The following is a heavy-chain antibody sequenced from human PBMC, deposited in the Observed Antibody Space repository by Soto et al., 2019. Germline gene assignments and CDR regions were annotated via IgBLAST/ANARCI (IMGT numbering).Heavy chain of an antibody. J-gene: IGHJ6*02. D-gene: IGHD3-10*01. V-gene: IGHV1-18*01. CDR3: TTDWWFGEYYYYYGMDV. CDR1: GYPFTHYG. CDR2: ISPYNGNT. Sequence: ASVKVSCKSSGYPFTHYGITWVRQAPGQGLEWMGWISPYNGNTNYGQTLQGRVTLTTDTSTSTVYMELNSLKTEDTAVYYCTTDWWFGEYYYYYGMDVWGQGATVTVSS.